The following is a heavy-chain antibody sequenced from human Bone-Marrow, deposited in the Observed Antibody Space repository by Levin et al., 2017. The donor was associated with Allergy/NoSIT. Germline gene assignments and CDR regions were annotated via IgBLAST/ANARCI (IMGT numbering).Heavy chain of an antibody. CDR3: ARTALGVAGAWFHP. CDR1: GFAFSTYV. CDR2: ISGSGDAT. Sequence: GGSLRLSCAASGFAFSTYVMSWVRQAPGKGLEWVSSISGSGDATYYADSVQGRVTISRDSSRNTVYLQMNNLRAEDTAGYFCARTALGVAGAWFHPWGQGTLVTVSS. V-gene: IGHV3-23*01. D-gene: IGHD2-21*01. J-gene: IGHJ5*02.